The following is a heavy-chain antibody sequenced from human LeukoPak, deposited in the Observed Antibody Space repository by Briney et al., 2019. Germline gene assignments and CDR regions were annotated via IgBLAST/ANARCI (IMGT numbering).Heavy chain of an antibody. CDR1: GFTFDDYA. J-gene: IGHJ4*02. D-gene: IGHD5-18*01. V-gene: IGHV3-9*01. CDR3: AKGYSYGYGYYFDY. CDR2: ISWNSGSI. Sequence: PGRPLRLSCAASGFTFDDYAMHWVRQAPGKGLEWVSGISWNSGSIGYADSVKGRFTISRDNAKNSLYLQMNSLRAEDTALYYCAKGYSYGYGYYFDYWGQGTLVTVSS.